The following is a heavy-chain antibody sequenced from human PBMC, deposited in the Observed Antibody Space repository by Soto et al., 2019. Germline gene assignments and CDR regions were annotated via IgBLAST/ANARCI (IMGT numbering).Heavy chain of an antibody. CDR2: IYHSGTT. J-gene: IGHJ4*02. CDR3: ATEYYDSRGYYYIDS. V-gene: IGHV4-31*03. Sequence: SETLSLTCTVSGGSISSGGYYCSWIRQHPGKGLEWIGHIYHSGTTYYNSSLKSRVTISVDTSKNQISLKLTSVSAADTAVYYCATEYYDSRGYYYIDSWGQGTLVTVSS. D-gene: IGHD3-22*01. CDR1: GGSISSGGYY.